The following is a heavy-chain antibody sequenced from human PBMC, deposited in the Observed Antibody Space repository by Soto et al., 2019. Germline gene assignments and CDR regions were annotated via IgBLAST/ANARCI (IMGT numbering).Heavy chain of an antibody. CDR3: ASTNSSRYFDY. CDR2: IYNSVST. V-gene: IGHV4-38-2*02. CDR1: SFSINSRYY. D-gene: IGHD2-8*01. J-gene: IGHJ4*01. Sequence: SETLSLTCSVSSFSINSRYYWGWIRQPPGKGLEWIASIYNSVSTHYNPSLKSRATISVDTSHKQFSLRLSSVTAADTAIYYCASTNSSRYFDYWGPGTLVTVSS.